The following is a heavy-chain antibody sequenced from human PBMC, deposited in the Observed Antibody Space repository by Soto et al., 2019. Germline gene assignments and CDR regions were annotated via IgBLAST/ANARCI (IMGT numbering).Heavy chain of an antibody. Sequence: EVQLLESGGGLVQPGGSLRLSCAGSGFTFKNYAMSWIRQAPGKGLERVSAINPSGDSTYYAGSVKGRFTISRDNSKNILYLQMNSLRAEDTALYYCATTGTMYYWGQGTLVTVSS. CDR1: GFTFKNYA. D-gene: IGHD1-7*01. J-gene: IGHJ4*02. V-gene: IGHV3-23*01. CDR2: INPSGDST. CDR3: ATTGTMYY.